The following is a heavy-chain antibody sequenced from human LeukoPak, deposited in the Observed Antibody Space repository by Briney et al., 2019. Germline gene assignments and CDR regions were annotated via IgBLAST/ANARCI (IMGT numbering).Heavy chain of an antibody. CDR2: INPNSGGT. J-gene: IGHJ5*02. CDR1: GYTFTIYY. Sequence: ASVTVSCTSSGYTFTIYYMYWVWQAHGQGLEWMGWINPNSGGTNYAQKFQGRVTMTRDTSISTAYMELSRLISDDTAVYYCARDAGVLPGKRIWFDRWGQGALVTVSS. CDR3: ARDAGVLPGKRIWFDR. D-gene: IGHD2-2*01. V-gene: IGHV1-2*02.